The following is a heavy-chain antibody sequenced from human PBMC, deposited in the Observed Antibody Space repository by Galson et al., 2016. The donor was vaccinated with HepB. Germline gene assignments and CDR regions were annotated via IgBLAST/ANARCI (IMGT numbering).Heavy chain of an antibody. Sequence: SLRLSCAASGFTFSDYGMHWVRQPPGKGLEWVAVVWHDGSNIHYVDSVEGRFTISRDNFKNTVDLQMNSLRAEDTALYYCAKDTNLYYGSGSYPLFQNWGQGTLVTVSS. V-gene: IGHV3-33*06. CDR2: VWHDGSNI. CDR1: GFTFSDYG. D-gene: IGHD3-10*01. CDR3: AKDTNLYYGSGSYPLFQN. J-gene: IGHJ4*02.